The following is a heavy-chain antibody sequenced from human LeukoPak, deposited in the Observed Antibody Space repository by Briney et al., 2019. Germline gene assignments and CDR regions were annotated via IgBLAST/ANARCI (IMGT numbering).Heavy chain of an antibody. V-gene: IGHV3-7*01. CDR1: GFIFSSYW. D-gene: IGHD1-26*01. CDR3: ARHESSFPDDAFDI. J-gene: IGHJ3*02. Sequence: GGSLRLSCAASGFIFSSYWMSWVRQAPGRGLEWVANIKADGSEKYYVDSLRGRFTISRDNAKNSLFLQMNSLRGEDTSVYYCARHESSFPDDAFDIWGQGTMVTVSS. CDR2: IKADGSEK.